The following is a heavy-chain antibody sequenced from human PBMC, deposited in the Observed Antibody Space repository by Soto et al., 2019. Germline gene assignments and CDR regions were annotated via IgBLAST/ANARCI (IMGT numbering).Heavy chain of an antibody. CDR3: ASGCSSTSCYYYYYYGMDV. Sequence: SVKVSCKASGGTFSSYAISWVRQAPGQGLEWMGGIIPIFGTANYAQKFQGRVTITADKSTSTAYMELSSLRSEDTAVYYCASGCSSTSCYYYYYYGMDVWGQGTTVTVSS. CDR1: GGTFSSYA. D-gene: IGHD2-2*01. V-gene: IGHV1-69*06. CDR2: IIPIFGTA. J-gene: IGHJ6*02.